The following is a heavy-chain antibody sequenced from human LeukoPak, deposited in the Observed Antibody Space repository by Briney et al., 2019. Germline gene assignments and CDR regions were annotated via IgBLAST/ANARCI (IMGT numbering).Heavy chain of an antibody. CDR2: IYSGGTT. J-gene: IGHJ4*02. V-gene: IGHV3-53*05. Sequence: GGSLRLSCAASGFTVSSNYMSWVRQAPGKGLQWVSVIYSGGTTYYADSVKGRFTISRDDSKNTLYLQMNSLRAEDTAVYYCARILDSAWGELGYWGQGTPVTVSS. D-gene: IGHD6-19*01. CDR1: GFTVSSNY. CDR3: ARILDSAWGELGY.